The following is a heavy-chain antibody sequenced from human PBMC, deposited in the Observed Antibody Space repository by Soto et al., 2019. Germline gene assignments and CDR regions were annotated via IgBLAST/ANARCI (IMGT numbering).Heavy chain of an antibody. J-gene: IGHJ6*02. D-gene: IGHD2-2*01. CDR1: GGTFSSYA. CDR3: ARDEGYCSSTSCRYYYGIDV. V-gene: IGHV1-69*06. Sequence: SVKVSCKASGGTFSSYAISWVRQAPGQGLEWMGGIIPIFGTANYAQKFQGRVTITADKSTSTAYMELSSLRSEDTAVYYCARDEGYCSSTSCRYYYGIDVWGQGTTVTVSS. CDR2: IIPIFGTA.